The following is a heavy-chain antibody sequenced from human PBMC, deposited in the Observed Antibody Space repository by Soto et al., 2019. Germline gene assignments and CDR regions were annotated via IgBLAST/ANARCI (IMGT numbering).Heavy chain of an antibody. D-gene: IGHD1-7*01. CDR1: GFTFGDYA. CDR2: IRSTAYGGTT. CDR3: TRDPWYNWNYGWGLDDAFDI. V-gene: IGHV3-49*04. Sequence: GGSLRLSCTASGFTFGDYAMSWVRQAPGKGLEWVGFIRSTAYGGTTEYAASVKGRFTISRDDSKSIAYLQRNSLKTEDTAVYYCTRDPWYNWNYGWGLDDAFDIWGQGTMVTVSS. J-gene: IGHJ3*02.